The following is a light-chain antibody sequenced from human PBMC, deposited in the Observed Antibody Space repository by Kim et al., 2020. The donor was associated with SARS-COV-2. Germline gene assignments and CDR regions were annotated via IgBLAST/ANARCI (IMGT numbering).Light chain of an antibody. Sequence: IQMTQSPSTLSASVGDRVTITCRASQNIDSWLAWYQQKPGKAPKYLIYDATTLKSGVPSRFSGRGSGTQFTLTITRLQPDDFATYYCQQYSSYSYTFGQGTKLEIK. CDR2: DAT. CDR3: QQYSSYSYT. V-gene: IGKV1-5*01. CDR1: QNIDSW. J-gene: IGKJ2*01.